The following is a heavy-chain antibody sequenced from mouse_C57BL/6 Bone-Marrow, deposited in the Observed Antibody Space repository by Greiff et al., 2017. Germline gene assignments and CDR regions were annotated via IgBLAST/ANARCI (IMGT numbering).Heavy chain of an antibody. V-gene: IGHV7-3*01. Sequence: EVMLVESGGGLVQPGGSLSLSCAASGFTFTDYYMSWVRQPPGKALEWLGFIRNKANGYTTEYSASVKGRFTISRDNSQSILYLQMNALRAEDSATYYCARYDWDRSYAMDYWGQGTSVTVSS. D-gene: IGHD4-1*01. CDR1: GFTFTDYY. J-gene: IGHJ4*01. CDR3: ARYDWDRSYAMDY. CDR2: IRNKANGYTT.